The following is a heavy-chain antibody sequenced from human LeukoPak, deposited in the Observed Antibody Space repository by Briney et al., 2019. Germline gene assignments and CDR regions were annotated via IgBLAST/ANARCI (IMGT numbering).Heavy chain of an antibody. J-gene: IGHJ4*02. Sequence: GRSLRLSCAASGFTFSSYGIHWVRQAPGKGLEWVAVISYDGTNKYYADSVKGRFTISRDNSKNTLYLQMNSLRLEDTAVYYCARDKYGYNTPIDYWGRGTLVTVSS. D-gene: IGHD5-24*01. CDR2: ISYDGTNK. CDR3: ARDKYGYNTPIDY. CDR1: GFTFSSYG. V-gene: IGHV3-30*03.